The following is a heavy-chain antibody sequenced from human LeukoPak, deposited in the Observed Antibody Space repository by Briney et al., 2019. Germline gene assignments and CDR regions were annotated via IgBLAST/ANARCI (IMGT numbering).Heavy chain of an antibody. Sequence: ASVKVSFKACGYSFTSYYIHWMRQAPGQGVEWVGWINPNSCGSHYARRFQGRVTVTSDTSINTAYMELTSLTTDDTAVYYCARGPRYGESGYDLGPYWGQGTLVTVSS. CDR1: GYSFTSYY. J-gene: IGHJ4*02. D-gene: IGHD5-12*01. V-gene: IGHV1-2*02. CDR2: INPNSCGS. CDR3: ARGPRYGESGYDLGPY.